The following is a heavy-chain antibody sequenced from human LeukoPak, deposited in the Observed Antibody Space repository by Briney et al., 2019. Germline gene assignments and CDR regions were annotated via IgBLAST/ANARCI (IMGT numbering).Heavy chain of an antibody. J-gene: IGHJ6*02. D-gene: IGHD6-6*01. CDR3: ARDGSSSDYYYYGMDV. Sequence: SETLSLTCTVSGGSISSYYWSWIRQPPGKGLGWIGYIYYSGSTNYNPSLKSRVTISVDTSKNQFSLKLSSVTAADTAVYYCARDGSSSDYYYYGMDVWAKGPRSPSP. CDR2: IYYSGST. V-gene: IGHV4-59*01. CDR1: GGSISSYY.